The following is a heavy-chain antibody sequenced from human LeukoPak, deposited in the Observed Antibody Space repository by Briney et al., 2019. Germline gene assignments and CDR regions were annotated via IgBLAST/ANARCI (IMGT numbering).Heavy chain of an antibody. D-gene: IGHD1-26*01. CDR1: GVTFRGYR. CDR2: ITTGSII. J-gene: IGHJ6*03. CDR3: ARVRGAGLQYYYMDV. V-gene: IGHV3-48*01. Sequence: GGSLRLFRAASGVTFRGYRMNWVRQAPGKGLEGVSYITTGSIIYYADSVKGRFTISRDNAKNSLYLQMNSLRADDTAVYYCARVRGAGLQYYYMDVWGKGTTVTVSS.